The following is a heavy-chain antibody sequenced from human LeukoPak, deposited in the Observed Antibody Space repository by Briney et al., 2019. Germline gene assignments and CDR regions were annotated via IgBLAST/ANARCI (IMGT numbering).Heavy chain of an antibody. CDR2: IYSGDTT. V-gene: IGHV3-53*01. CDR1: GFTVSSNY. J-gene: IGHJ4*02. D-gene: IGHD3-10*01. Sequence: GGSLRLSCAASGFTVSSNYMSWVRQAPGKGLEWVSVIYSGDTTYYADSVKGRFTISRDNSKNTVYLQMNSLRAEDTAVYYCARGADYYGSGSYDYWGQGTLVTVSS. CDR3: ARGADYYGSGSYDY.